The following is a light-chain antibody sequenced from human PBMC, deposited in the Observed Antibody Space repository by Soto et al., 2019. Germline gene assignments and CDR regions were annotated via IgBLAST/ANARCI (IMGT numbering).Light chain of an antibody. CDR1: QSISSW. Sequence: GDRVTITCRASQSISSWLAWYQQKPGKAPKLLIYDASSLESGVPPRFSGSGSGTDFTLTISSLQPEDFATYYCQQTLSFPPTFGQGTKVDIK. CDR2: DAS. CDR3: QQTLSFPPT. V-gene: IGKV1-12*01. J-gene: IGKJ1*01.